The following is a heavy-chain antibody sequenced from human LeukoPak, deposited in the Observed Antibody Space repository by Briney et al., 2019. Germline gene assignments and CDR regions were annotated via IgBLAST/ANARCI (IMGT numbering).Heavy chain of an antibody. CDR2: INYNGAIT. CDR3: ARVRLLQGYYYGMDV. CDR1: GFTFVDYG. J-gene: IGHJ6*02. V-gene: IGHV3-20*04. Sequence: PGGSLRLSCATSGFTFVDYGLSWVRRAPGKGLEWLCAINYNGAITDYADSVKGRFTISRHNSKNTLYLQMNSLRAEDTAVYYCARVRLLQGYYYGMDVWGQGTTVTVSS.